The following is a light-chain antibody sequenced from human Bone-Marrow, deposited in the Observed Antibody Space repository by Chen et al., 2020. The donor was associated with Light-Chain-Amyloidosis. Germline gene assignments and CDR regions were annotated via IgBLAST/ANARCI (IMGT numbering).Light chain of an antibody. CDR2: EVT. J-gene: IGLJ1*01. Sequence: QSAMTQPASVSGSPGQSITISCTGTSSDVGGDNHVSWYQQHPDKAPKRMLYEVTNRPSWVPDRFSGSKSDNTASPTIAGLQTEDEADYFCSSYTITNTLVFGSGTRVIVL. CDR1: SSDVGGDNH. V-gene: IGLV2-14*01. CDR3: SSYTITNTLV.